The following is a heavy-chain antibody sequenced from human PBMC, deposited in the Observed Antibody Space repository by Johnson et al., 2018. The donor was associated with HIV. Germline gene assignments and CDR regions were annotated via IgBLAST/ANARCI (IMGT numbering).Heavy chain of an antibody. D-gene: IGHD6-13*01. CDR3: ARDGESQQLPLGDAFDV. Sequence: EMQLVESGGGLVQPGGSLRLSCAASGFTVSNYYMTWVRQSPGKGLEWVSVIYSGGSTYYADSVRGRFTISRDNSKNTLYLQMSSLKVEDTAMYYCARDGESQQLPLGDAFDVWGQGTMVIVSS. CDR1: GFTVSNYY. CDR2: IYSGGST. V-gene: IGHV3-66*01. J-gene: IGHJ3*01.